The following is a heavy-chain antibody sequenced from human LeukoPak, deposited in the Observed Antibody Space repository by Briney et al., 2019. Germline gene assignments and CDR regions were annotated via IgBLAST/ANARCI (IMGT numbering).Heavy chain of an antibody. CDR1: GGSFSGYY. CDR3: ARGRRGSYYYGSGRGAFDI. V-gene: IGHV4-34*01. Sequence: SETLSLTCAVYGGSFSGYYWSWIRQPPGKGLEWIGEINHSGSTNYNPSLKSRVTISVDTSKNQFSLKLSSVTAADTAVYYCARGRRGSYYYGSGRGAFDIWGQGTMVTVST. D-gene: IGHD3-10*01. J-gene: IGHJ3*02. CDR2: INHSGST.